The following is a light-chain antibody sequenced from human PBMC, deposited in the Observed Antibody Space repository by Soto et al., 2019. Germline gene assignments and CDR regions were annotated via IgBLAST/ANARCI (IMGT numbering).Light chain of an antibody. Sequence: QSALTQPASVSGSPGRSITISCTGTSSDVGRYNHVSWYQHHPGKAPKLLISEVSKRPSGVSNRFSGSKSDYTASLTISGLQAEDEADYYCNSHTSGDFRVFGTGTKLTVL. CDR1: SSDVGRYNH. CDR2: EVS. J-gene: IGLJ1*01. CDR3: NSHTSGDFRV. V-gene: IGLV2-14*01.